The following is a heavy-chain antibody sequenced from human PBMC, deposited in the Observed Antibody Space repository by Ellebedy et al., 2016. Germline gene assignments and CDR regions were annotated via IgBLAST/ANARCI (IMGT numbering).Heavy chain of an antibody. CDR2: IKSNTDGGTT. J-gene: IGHJ4*02. CDR3: ATAPGFFDWAPFDY. CDR1: GLTFSNAW. D-gene: IGHD3-9*01. V-gene: IGHV3-15*07. Sequence: GGSLRLSCAASGLTFSNAWMNWVRQAPGKGLEWVGLIKSNTDGGTTDYAAPVKGRFTISRDDSKPTLYLQMNSLKTEDTAVYYCATAPGFFDWAPFDYWGQGTLVTVSS.